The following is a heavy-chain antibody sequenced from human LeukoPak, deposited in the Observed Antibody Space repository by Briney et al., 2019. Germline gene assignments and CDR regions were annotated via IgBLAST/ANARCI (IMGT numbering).Heavy chain of an antibody. CDR2: ISSSSSAI. Sequence: GGSLRLSCAASGFTFSSYSMKWVRQAPGKGLEWVSYISSSSSAIYYADSVKGRFTISRDNAKNSLYLQMNSLRDEDTAFYYCARGLTTVTRSPFENWGQGTLVTVSS. D-gene: IGHD4-17*01. J-gene: IGHJ4*02. CDR3: ARGLTTVTRSPFEN. V-gene: IGHV3-48*02. CDR1: GFTFSSYS.